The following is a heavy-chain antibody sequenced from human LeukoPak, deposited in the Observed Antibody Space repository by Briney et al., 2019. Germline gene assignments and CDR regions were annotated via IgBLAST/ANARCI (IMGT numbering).Heavy chain of an antibody. CDR1: GFTFSSYS. Sequence: GGSLRLSCAASGFTFSSYSMHWVRQAPGRGLEWISYISPSDLSVYYADSVKGRFTISRDKAKNSLYLHMNSLRADDTAVYYCAKQLGYCSDGSCYFPYWGQGTLVTVSS. J-gene: IGHJ4*02. D-gene: IGHD2-15*01. CDR2: ISPSDLSV. V-gene: IGHV3-48*01. CDR3: AKQLGYCSDGSCYFPY.